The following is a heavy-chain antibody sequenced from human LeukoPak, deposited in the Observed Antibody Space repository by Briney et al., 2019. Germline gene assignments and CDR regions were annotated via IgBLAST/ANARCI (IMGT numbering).Heavy chain of an antibody. V-gene: IGHV3-23*01. Sequence: HAGRCLRLSCAGAGFTAGIHALGSVCQDAGKGLGWLSAIIGSAGSTYYADSVKGRFTISSYKSKITMNLQMNMLRAEDTAVYYCARYCDYAQRGYFAYGGQGPVVIVSS. CDR2: IIGSAGST. CDR1: GFTAGIHA. CDR3: ARYCDYAQRGYFAY. D-gene: IGHD4-17*01. J-gene: IGHJ4*02.